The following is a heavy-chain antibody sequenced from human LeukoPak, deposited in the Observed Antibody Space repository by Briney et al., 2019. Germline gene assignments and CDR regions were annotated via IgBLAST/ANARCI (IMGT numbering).Heavy chain of an antibody. CDR2: TYTTGNT. CDR3: ARGRSYYSDSGTAY. Sequence: SETLSLTCTVSGDSINSGASYWSWIRQPAGKGLDWIGRTYTTGNTNYNPSLWRRVTISVDTSKNQFSLGLNSVTAADTAVYFCARGRSYYSDSGTAYWGQGILVTVSS. D-gene: IGHD3-22*01. J-gene: IGHJ4*02. V-gene: IGHV4-61*02. CDR1: GDSINSGASY.